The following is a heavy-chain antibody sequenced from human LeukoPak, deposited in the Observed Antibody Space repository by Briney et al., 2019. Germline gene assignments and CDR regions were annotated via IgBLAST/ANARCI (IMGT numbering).Heavy chain of an antibody. Sequence: SETLSLTCTVSGGSISSDYWSWIRQPPGKGLEWIGYIYFSGSTNYNPSLKSRVTISVDTSKTQLSLKLSSVTAAGTAVYYCARGGGYFNYWGQGTLVTVSS. J-gene: IGHJ4*02. CDR1: GGSISSDY. CDR3: ARGGGYFNY. V-gene: IGHV4-59*01. D-gene: IGHD3-16*01. CDR2: IYFSGST.